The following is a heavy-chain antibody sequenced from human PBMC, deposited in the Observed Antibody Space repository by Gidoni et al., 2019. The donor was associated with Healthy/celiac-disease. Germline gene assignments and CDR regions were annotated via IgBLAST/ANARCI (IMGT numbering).Heavy chain of an antibody. V-gene: IGHV3-30-3*01. J-gene: IGHJ4*02. D-gene: IGHD1-26*01. Sequence: QVQLVESGGGVVQPGRSLRLSCAASGFTFSSYAMHWVRQAPGKGLEWVAVISYDGSNKYYADSVKGRFTISRDNSKNTLYLQMNSLRAEDTAVYYCARGTPRRVGATTTYWGQGTLVTVSS. CDR3: ARGTPRRVGATTTY. CDR2: ISYDGSNK. CDR1: GFTFSSYA.